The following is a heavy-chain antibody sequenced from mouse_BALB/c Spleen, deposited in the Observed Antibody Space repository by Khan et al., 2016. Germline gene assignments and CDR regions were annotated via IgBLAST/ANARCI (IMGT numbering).Heavy chain of an antibody. V-gene: IGHV7-3*02. CDR3: ARSGIVMDY. D-gene: IGHD4-1*01. CDR2: IRNKANGYTT. Sequence: EVELVESGGGLVQPGGSLRLSCATSGFTFTDDYMSWVRQPPGKALEWLGFIRNKANGYTTEYSASVEGRFTISRDNSQSILYLQMNTLRTEASVTYYCARSGIVMDYWGQGTSVTVSS. J-gene: IGHJ4*01. CDR1: GFTFTDDY.